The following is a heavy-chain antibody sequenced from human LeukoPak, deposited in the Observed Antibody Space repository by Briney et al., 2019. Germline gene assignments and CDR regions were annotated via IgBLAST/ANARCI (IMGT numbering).Heavy chain of an antibody. D-gene: IGHD3-22*01. CDR2: INSDGSST. CDR1: GFTFSNAW. Sequence: GGSLRLSCAASGFTFSNAWMSWVRQAPGKGLVWVSRINSDGSSTNYADSVKGRFTISRDNAKNTLYLQMNSLRAEDTAVYYCVRDMGYYDKVWGQGTLVTVSS. V-gene: IGHV3-74*01. CDR3: VRDMGYYDKV. J-gene: IGHJ4*02.